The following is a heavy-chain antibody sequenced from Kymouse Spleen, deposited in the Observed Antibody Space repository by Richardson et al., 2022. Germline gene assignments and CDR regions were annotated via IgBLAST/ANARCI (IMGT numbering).Heavy chain of an antibody. CDR1: GFTFSSYG. J-gene: IGHJ5*02. Sequence: QVQLVESGGGVVQPGRSLRLSCAASGFTFSSYGMHWVRQAPGKGLEWVAVIWYDGSNKYYADSVKGRFTISRDNSKNTLYLQMNSLRAEDTAVYYCARHGYSSSPSWFDPWGQGTLVTVSS. CDR3: ARHGYSSSPSWFDP. D-gene: IGHD6-13*01. V-gene: IGHV3-33*01. CDR2: IWYDGSNK.